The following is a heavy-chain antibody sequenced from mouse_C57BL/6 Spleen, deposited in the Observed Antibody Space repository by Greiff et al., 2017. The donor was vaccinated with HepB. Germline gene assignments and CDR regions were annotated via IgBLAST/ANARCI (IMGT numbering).Heavy chain of an antibody. CDR2: IYPGDGDT. CDR1: GYAFSSYW. CDR3: ARARDYYDYDHYAMDY. V-gene: IGHV1-82*01. Sequence: VQLQQSGPELVKPGASVKISCKASGYAFSSYWMNWVKQRPGKGLEWIGRIYPGDGDTNYNGKFKGKATMTADKSSSTAYMQLSSLTSEDSAVYFCARARDYYDYDHYAMDYGGQGTAVTLSS. J-gene: IGHJ4*01. D-gene: IGHD2-4*01.